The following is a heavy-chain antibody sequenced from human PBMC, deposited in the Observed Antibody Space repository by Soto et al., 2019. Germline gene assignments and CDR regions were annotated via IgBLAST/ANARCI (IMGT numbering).Heavy chain of an antibody. Sequence: QVQLVQSGAEVKRPGASVKVSCKASGYTFTTYGFNWVRQAPGQGLEWMGWISPYNGDTNYAQNFQGRVTLTTDTSTSTAYMELRSLTSDDTDIYYCARTPRAQMIVLEAATRFDYWGQGTLVTVSS. J-gene: IGHJ4*02. CDR1: GYTFTTYG. CDR3: ARTPRAQMIVLEAATRFDY. CDR2: ISPYNGDT. V-gene: IGHV1-18*04. D-gene: IGHD2-15*01.